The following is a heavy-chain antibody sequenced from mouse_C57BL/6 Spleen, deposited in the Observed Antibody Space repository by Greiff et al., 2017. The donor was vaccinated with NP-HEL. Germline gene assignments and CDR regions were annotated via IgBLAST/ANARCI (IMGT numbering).Heavy chain of an antibody. CDR1: GFTFSDYG. D-gene: IGHD1-1*01. Sequence: EVMLVESGGGLVQPGGSLKLSCAASGFTFSDYGMAWVRQAPRKGPKWVAFISNLAYSIYYADTVTGRFTFPRENAKNTLYLEMSSLRSKDTAMYYCARLTTVKDAMDYWGQGTSVTVSS. CDR2: ISNLAYSI. J-gene: IGHJ4*01. CDR3: ARLTTVKDAMDY. V-gene: IGHV5-15*01.